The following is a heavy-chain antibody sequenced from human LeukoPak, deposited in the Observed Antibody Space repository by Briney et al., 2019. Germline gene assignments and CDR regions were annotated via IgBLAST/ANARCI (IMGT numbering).Heavy chain of an antibody. D-gene: IGHD4-11*01. J-gene: IGHJ6*02. Sequence: GGSLRLSCEGSAFIFSGHWMNWVRQTPGKGLEWVSSISSSSSYIYYADSVKGRFTISRDNAKNSLYLQMNSLRAEDTAVYYCARESPDYSFYYYGMDVWGQGTTVTVSS. CDR1: AFIFSGHW. V-gene: IGHV3-21*01. CDR3: ARESPDYSFYYYGMDV. CDR2: ISSSSSYI.